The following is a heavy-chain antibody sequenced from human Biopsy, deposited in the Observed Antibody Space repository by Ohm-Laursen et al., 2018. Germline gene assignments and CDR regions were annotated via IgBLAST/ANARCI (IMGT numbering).Heavy chain of an antibody. CDR1: GGSMTGNE. CDR2: IYYSGGT. D-gene: IGHD1-26*01. V-gene: IGHV4-59*01. Sequence: GTLSLTCSVSGGSMTGNEWSWIRLAPGKGLEWIGYIYYSGGTKYNPSLASRVTFSVDMSKSQFSLKLYSVTAADTAVYYCARVEAGTYDALDIWGQGTLVAVSA. CDR3: ARVEAGTYDALDI. J-gene: IGHJ3*02.